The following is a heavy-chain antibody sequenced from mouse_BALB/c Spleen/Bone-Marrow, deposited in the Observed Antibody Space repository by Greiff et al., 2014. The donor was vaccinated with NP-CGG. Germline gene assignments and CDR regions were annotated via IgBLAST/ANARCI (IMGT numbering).Heavy chain of an antibody. V-gene: IGHV5-6-4*01. CDR3: TRDHYDGYYYYAMDV. CDR1: GFTFSSYT. D-gene: IGHD2-3*01. CDR2: ISSGGSYT. Sequence: EVMLVESGGGLVKPGGSLKLSCAASGFTFSSYTMSWVRQTPEKRLEWVATISSGGSYTYYPDSVKGRFTISRDTAKNTLYLQMSSLKSEDTAMYYCTRDHYDGYYYYAMDVWGAGTSVTVSS. J-gene: IGHJ4*01.